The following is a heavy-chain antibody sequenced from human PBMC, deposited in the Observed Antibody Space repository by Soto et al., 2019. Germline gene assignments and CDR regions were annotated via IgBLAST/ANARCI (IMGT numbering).Heavy chain of an antibody. CDR1: GFTFSSYG. J-gene: IGHJ5*02. CDR3: ARVRVPLTGGPWFDP. CDR2: IWYDGSNK. V-gene: IGHV3-33*01. D-gene: IGHD3-22*01. Sequence: PGGSLRLSCAASGFTFSSYGMHWVRQAPGKGLEWVAVIWYDGSNKYYADSVKGRFTISRDNSKNTLYLQMNSLRAEDTAVYYCARVRVPLTGGPWFDPWGQGTLVTVSS.